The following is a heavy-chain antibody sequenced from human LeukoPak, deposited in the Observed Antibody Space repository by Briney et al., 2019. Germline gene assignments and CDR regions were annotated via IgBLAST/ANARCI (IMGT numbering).Heavy chain of an antibody. CDR1: GGSISTYY. CDR3: ARQVVVPAATTFDY. D-gene: IGHD2-2*01. Sequence: SETLSLTGTVSGGSISTYYWTWIRQPAGKGLEWIGRIYTSGSTNYNPSLKSRVTMSVDTSKNQFSLKLSSVTAADTAVYYCARQVVVPAATTFDYWGQGTLVTVSS. J-gene: IGHJ4*02. V-gene: IGHV4-4*07. CDR2: IYTSGST.